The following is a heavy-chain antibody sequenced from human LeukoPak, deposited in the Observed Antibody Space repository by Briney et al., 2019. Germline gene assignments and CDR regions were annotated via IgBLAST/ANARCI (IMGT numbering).Heavy chain of an antibody. Sequence: PSQTLSLTCTVSGGSISSGSYYWSWIRQPAGKGLEWIGRIYTSGSTNYNPSLKSRVTISVDTSKNQFSLKLSSVTAADTAVYYCARSPAAAGTRWSFDYWGQGTLVTVSS. CDR3: ARSPAAAGTRWSFDY. D-gene: IGHD6-13*01. CDR2: IYTSGST. CDR1: GGSISSGSYY. J-gene: IGHJ4*02. V-gene: IGHV4-61*02.